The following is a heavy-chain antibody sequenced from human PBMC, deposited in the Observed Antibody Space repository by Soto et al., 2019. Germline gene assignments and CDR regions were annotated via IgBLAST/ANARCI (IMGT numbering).Heavy chain of an antibody. J-gene: IGHJ6*02. CDR1: GFTFSSYG. CDR3: AKDSRPLAAIEYYYYYGMDV. D-gene: IGHD6-25*01. CDR2: ISYDGSNK. Sequence: GGSLRLSCAASGFTFSSYGMHWVRQAPGKGLEWVAVISYDGSNKYYADSVKGRFTISRDNSKNTLYLQMNSLRAEDTAVYYCAKDSRPLAAIEYYYYYGMDVWGQGTTVTVSS. V-gene: IGHV3-30*18.